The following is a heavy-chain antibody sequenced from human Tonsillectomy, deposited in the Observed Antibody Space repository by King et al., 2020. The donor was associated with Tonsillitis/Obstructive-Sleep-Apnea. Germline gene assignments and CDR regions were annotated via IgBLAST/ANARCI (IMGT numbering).Heavy chain of an antibody. J-gene: IGHJ3*02. CDR1: GFSLSTTGVG. V-gene: IGHV2-5*02. CDR3: AQSATCTGGSCAFDT. CDR2: IYWDDDK. D-gene: IGHD2-15*01. Sequence: TLKESGPALVKPTQTLTLTCTFSGFSLSTTGVGLAWIRQPPGKALEWLGLIYWDDDKRYSPSLKNRLTITRDTSKHQVILTATNMDPVDTGTYYCAQSATCTGGSCAFDTWGQGTLVTVSS.